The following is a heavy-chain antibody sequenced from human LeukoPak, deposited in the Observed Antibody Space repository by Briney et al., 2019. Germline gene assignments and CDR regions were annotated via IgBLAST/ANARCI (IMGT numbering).Heavy chain of an antibody. CDR2: IRSKAYGGTT. J-gene: IGHJ3*02. CDR1: GFTFGDYA. CDR3: TRDPRGSYGPDAFDI. Sequence: PGGSLRLSCTASGFTFGDYAMSWVRQAPGEGLEWVGFIRSKAYGGTTEYAVSVKGRFTISRDDSKSIAYLQMNSLKTEDRAVYYCTRDPRGSYGPDAFDIWGQGTMVTVSS. D-gene: IGHD1-26*01. V-gene: IGHV3-49*04.